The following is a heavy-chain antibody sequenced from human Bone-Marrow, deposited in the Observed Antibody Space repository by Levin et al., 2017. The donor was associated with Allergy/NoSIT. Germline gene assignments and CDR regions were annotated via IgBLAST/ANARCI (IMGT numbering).Heavy chain of an antibody. Sequence: GGSLRLSCVASGFTFSSYGMHWVRQAPGKGLEWVTVISHDGTIKYYADSVKGRFTISRDNPKNRLFLQMNSLREEDTAVYYCAKDPHTRNDYVWGSHYMDVWDKGTTVTVSS. CDR3: AKDPHTRNDYVWGSHYMDV. CDR2: ISHDGTIK. V-gene: IGHV3-30*18. CDR1: GFTFSSYG. J-gene: IGHJ6*03. D-gene: IGHD3-16*01.